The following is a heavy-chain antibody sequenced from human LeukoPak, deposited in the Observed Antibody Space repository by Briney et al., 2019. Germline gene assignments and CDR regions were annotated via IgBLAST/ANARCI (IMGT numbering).Heavy chain of an antibody. V-gene: IGHV3-66*02. CDR3: AREGKPSSYYYGMDV. CDR2: IYSGGST. Sequence: PGGSLSLSCAASGFTVSSNYMSWVRQAPGKGLEWVSVIYSGGSTYYADSVKGRFTISRDNSKNTLYLQMNSLRAEDTAVYYCAREGKPSSYYYGMDVWGQGTTVTVSS. J-gene: IGHJ6*02. CDR1: GFTVSSNY.